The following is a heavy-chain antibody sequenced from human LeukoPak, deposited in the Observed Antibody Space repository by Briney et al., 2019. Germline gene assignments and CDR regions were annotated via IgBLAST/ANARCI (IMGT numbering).Heavy chain of an antibody. CDR1: GFTFSSYA. Sequence: GGSLRLSCAASGFTFSSYAMSWARQAPGKGLEWVSAISGSGGSTYYADSVKGRFTISRDNSKNTLYLQMNSLRAEDTAVYYCAKSDCSSTSCSYYYYYGMDVWGKGTTVTVSS. CDR2: ISGSGGST. J-gene: IGHJ6*04. D-gene: IGHD2-2*01. CDR3: AKSDCSSTSCSYYYYYGMDV. V-gene: IGHV3-23*01.